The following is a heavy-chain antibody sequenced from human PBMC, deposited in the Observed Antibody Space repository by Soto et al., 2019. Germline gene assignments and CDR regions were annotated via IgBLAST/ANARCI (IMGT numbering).Heavy chain of an antibody. CDR2: IYYSGST. V-gene: IGHV4-59*01. CDR3: ARLKQQLDSFYCYYYMDV. CDR1: GGSISSYY. Sequence: SETLSLTCTVSGGSISSYYWSWIRQPPGKGLEWIGYIYYSGSTNYNPSLKSRVTISVDTSKNQFSLKLSSVTAADTAVYYCARLKQQLDSFYCYYYMDVWGKGTPVTVSS. J-gene: IGHJ6*03. D-gene: IGHD6-13*01.